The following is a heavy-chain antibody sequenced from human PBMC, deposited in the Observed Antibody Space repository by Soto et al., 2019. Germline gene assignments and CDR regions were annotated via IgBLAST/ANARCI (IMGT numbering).Heavy chain of an antibody. CDR2: IIPIFGTA. CDR1: GGTFSSYA. V-gene: IGHV1-69*06. CDR3: ARSRSGRWFYYYGMDV. Sequence: ASVKVSCKASGGTFSSYAISWVRQAPGQGLEWMGGIIPIFGTANYAQKFQGRVTITADKSTSTAYMELSSLRSEDTAVYYCARSRSGRWFYYYGMDVWGQGTTVTVSS. D-gene: IGHD1-26*01. J-gene: IGHJ6*02.